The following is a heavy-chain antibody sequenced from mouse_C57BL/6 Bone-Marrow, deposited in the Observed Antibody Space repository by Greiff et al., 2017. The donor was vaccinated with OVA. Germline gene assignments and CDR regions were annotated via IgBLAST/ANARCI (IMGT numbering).Heavy chain of an antibody. J-gene: IGHJ1*03. CDR3: ARHASYGRSPCWYFDV. D-gene: IGHD1-1*01. CDR2: ISNGGGST. Sequence: DVKLVESGGGLVQPGGSLKLSCAASGFTFSDYYMYWVRQTPEKRLEWVAYISNGGGSTYYPDTVKGRFTISRDNAKNTLYLQMSRLKSEDTAMYYCARHASYGRSPCWYFDVWGTGTTVTVSS. CDR1: GFTFSDYY. V-gene: IGHV5-12*01.